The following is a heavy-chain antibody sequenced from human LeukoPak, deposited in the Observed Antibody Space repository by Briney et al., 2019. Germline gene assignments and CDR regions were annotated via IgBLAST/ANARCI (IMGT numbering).Heavy chain of an antibody. V-gene: IGHV3-48*04. CDR3: ARMGHTYYGMDV. CDR2: ISGSSGII. Sequence: GGSLRLSCAASGFTFNTYTMNWVRQAPGKGLEWVSYISGSSGIIDYADSVKGRFTISRDNAKNSLYLQMNSLRAEDTAVYYCARMGHTYYGMDVWGQGTTVTVSS. J-gene: IGHJ6*02. CDR1: GFTFNTYT. D-gene: IGHD1-26*01.